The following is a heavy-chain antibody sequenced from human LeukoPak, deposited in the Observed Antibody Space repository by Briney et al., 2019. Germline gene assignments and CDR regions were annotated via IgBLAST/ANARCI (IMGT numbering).Heavy chain of an antibody. V-gene: IGHV3-74*01. CDR2: INSDGSIT. CDR1: GFTFSSYW. J-gene: IGHJ5*02. Sequence: GGSLRLSCAASGFTFSSYWMHWVRQAPGKGLVWVSRINSDGSITNYADSVKGRFTTSRDNAKNTLYLQMNSLRAEDTAVYYCARSSPTRDGWFDPWGQGTPVTVSS. D-gene: IGHD2-2*01. CDR3: ARSSPTRDGWFDP.